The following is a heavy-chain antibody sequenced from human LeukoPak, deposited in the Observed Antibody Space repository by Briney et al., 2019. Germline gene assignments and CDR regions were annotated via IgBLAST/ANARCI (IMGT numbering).Heavy chain of an antibody. D-gene: IGHD3-10*01. CDR2: TYYRSRWYY. CDR3: ARLRRTLVRGGIETGAGDY. CDR1: GDSVSSNTAA. Sequence: SQTLSLTCAISGDSVSSNTAAWNWIRQSPSRGLEWLGRTYYRSRWYYDSAPSVNSRITITPDTSKNQVSLQLNSVTPEDTAVYYCARLRRTLVRGGIETGAGDYWGQGTLVTVSS. V-gene: IGHV6-1*01. J-gene: IGHJ4*02.